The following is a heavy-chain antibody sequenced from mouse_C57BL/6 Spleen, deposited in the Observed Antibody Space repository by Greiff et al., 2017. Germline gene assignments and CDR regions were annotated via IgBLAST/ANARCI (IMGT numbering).Heavy chain of an antibody. CDR2: IDPSDSYT. Sequence: QVQLQQPGAELVKPGASVKLSCKASGYTFTSYWMQWVKQRPGQGLEWIGEIDPSDSYTNYNQKFKGKATLTVDTSSSTAYMQLSSLTSEDSAVYYCARKEGSSPDYWGQGTTLTVSS. D-gene: IGHD1-1*01. CDR1: GYTFTSYW. J-gene: IGHJ2*01. CDR3: ARKEGSSPDY. V-gene: IGHV1-50*01.